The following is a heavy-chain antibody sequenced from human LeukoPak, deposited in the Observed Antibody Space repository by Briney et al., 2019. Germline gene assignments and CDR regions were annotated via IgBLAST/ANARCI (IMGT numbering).Heavy chain of an antibody. CDR2: ISDDGSNK. Sequence: PGGSLRLSCAASGFTFSSYAMHWVRQAPGKGLEGVAVISDDGSNKYYADSVKGRFTISRDNSKNTVFLQMNSLRTDDTAVYYCARDQAAALDYWGQGTLVTVSS. CDR3: ARDQAAALDY. J-gene: IGHJ4*02. CDR1: GFTFSSYA. D-gene: IGHD6-13*01. V-gene: IGHV3-30*04.